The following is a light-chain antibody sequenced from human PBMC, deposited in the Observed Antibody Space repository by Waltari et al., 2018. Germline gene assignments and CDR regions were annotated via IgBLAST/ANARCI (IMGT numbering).Light chain of an antibody. Sequence: EIVLTQSPGAMSLSPGGRATPPCRATQIITNNYLAWYQQKPGQAPRLLIFGASNRATGIPDRFSGSGSGTDFTLTIYGLEPEDSAVYYCQQYANSPLTFGGGATVAIK. J-gene: IGKJ4*01. CDR1: QIITNNY. CDR2: GAS. CDR3: QQYANSPLT. V-gene: IGKV3-20*01.